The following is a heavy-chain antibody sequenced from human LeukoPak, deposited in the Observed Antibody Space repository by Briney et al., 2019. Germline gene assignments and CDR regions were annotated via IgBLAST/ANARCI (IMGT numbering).Heavy chain of an antibody. V-gene: IGHV3-23*01. Sequence: PWGSLRLSCAASGFTFSSYAMSWVRQAPGKGLEWVSAISGSGGSTYYADSVKGRFTISRDNSKNTLYLQMNSLRAEDTAVYYCAKDGYDGSGYFRLNWFDPWGQGTLVAVSS. J-gene: IGHJ5*02. CDR2: ISGSGGST. CDR3: AKDGYDGSGYFRLNWFDP. D-gene: IGHD3-22*01. CDR1: GFTFSSYA.